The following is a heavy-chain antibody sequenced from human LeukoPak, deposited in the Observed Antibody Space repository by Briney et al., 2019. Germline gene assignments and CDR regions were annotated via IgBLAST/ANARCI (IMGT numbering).Heavy chain of an antibody. V-gene: IGHV4-31*03. CDR1: GGSISSGGYY. CDR3: ARGYYYDSSGYCHFDY. CDR2: IYYSGST. J-gene: IGHJ4*02. Sequence: SETLSLTCTVSGGSISSGGYYWNWIRQHPGKGLEWIGYIYYSGSTYYNPSLKSRVTISVDTSKNQFSLKLSSVTAADTAVYYCARGYYYDSSGYCHFDYWGQGTLVIVSS. D-gene: IGHD3-22*01.